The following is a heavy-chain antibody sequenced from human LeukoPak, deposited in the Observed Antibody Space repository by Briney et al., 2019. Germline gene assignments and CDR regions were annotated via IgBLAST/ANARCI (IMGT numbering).Heavy chain of an antibody. Sequence: NSSETLSLTCTVSGGSVSSGIHYWNWIRQPPGKGLEWIGYIYYSGSTNYNPSLKSRVTVSIDTSKNHFSLKLTSVTAADTAVYYCARGHQKRGQPHDYWGQGTLVTVSS. CDR2: IYYSGST. CDR1: GGSVSSGIHY. CDR3: ARGHQKRGQPHDY. J-gene: IGHJ4*02. D-gene: IGHD1-14*01. V-gene: IGHV4-61*03.